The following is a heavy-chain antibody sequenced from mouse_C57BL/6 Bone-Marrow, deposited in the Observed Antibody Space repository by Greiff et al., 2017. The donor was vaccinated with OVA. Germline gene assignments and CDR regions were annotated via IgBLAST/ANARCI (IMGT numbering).Heavy chain of an antibody. V-gene: IGHV5-12*01. J-gene: IGHJ2*01. CDR3: ARRGYFDY. CDR2: ISNGGGST. Sequence: EVQGVESGGGLVQPGGSLKLSCAASGFTFSDYYMYWVRQTPEQRLEWVAYISNGGGSTYYPDTVKGRFTISRDNAKNTLYLQMSRLKSEDTAMYYCARRGYFDYWGQGTTLTVSS. CDR1: GFTFSDYY.